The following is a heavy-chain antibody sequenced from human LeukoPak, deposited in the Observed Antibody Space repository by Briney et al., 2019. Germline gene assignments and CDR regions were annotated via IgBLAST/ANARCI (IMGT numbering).Heavy chain of an antibody. V-gene: IGHV1-2*02. D-gene: IGHD2-15*01. CDR3: ASYPRYVSTPPFDY. J-gene: IGHJ4*02. Sequence: ASVKVSCKASGYTFTAYYMHWVRRAPGQGPEWMGWINPNTGDTKYAQKFQGRVTMTRDTTISTAYLELSRLTSDDTAVYYCASYPRYVSTPPFDYWGQGTLVTVSS. CDR1: GYTFTAYY. CDR2: INPNTGDT.